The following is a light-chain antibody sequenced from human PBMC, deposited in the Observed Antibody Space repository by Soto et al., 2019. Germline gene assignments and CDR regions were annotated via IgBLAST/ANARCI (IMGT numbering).Light chain of an antibody. Sequence: QSALTQPASVSGSPGQSITISCTGTSSDVDDYNFVSWYQRHPGKAPKLIIYDVTNRPSGVSNRFSGSKSGNTASLTISGLQAEDEADYYCSSSSAISTQVVFGGGTQLTVL. CDR1: SSDVDDYNF. V-gene: IGLV2-14*03. CDR2: DVT. J-gene: IGLJ2*01. CDR3: SSSSAISTQVV.